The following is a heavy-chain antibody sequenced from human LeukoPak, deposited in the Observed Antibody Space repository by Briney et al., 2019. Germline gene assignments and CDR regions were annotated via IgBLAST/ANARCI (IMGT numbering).Heavy chain of an antibody. CDR2: ISYSGST. CDR1: GGSISSYY. CDR3: AREGTAGTNLNWFDP. J-gene: IGHJ5*02. Sequence: LETPSLTCTVSGGSISSYYWSWIRQPPGKGLEWIGYISYSGSTNFNPSLKSRVTISVDTSKNQFSLKLSSVTAADTAVYYCAREGTAGTNLNWFDPWGQGTLVTVSS. D-gene: IGHD1-1*01. V-gene: IGHV4-59*01.